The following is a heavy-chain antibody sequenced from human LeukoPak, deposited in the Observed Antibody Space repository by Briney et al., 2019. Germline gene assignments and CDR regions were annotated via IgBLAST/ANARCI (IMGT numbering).Heavy chain of an antibody. V-gene: IGHV1-2*02. CDR1: GYTFTGYY. CDR2: INPNSGGT. D-gene: IGHD6-6*01. J-gene: IGHJ6*03. CDR3: AREDRGSSSWTPKYYYYYMDV. Sequence: ASVKVSCKASGYTFTGYYMHWVRQAPGQGLEWMGWINPNSGGTNYAQKFQGRVTMTRDTSISTAYMELSSLRSEDTAVYYCAREDRGSSSWTPKYYYYYMDVWGKGTTVTVSS.